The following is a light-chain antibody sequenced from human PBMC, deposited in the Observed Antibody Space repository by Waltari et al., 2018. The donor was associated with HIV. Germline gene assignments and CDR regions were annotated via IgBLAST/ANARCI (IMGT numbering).Light chain of an antibody. J-gene: IGLJ1*01. CDR1: GPHTGNTY. CDR2: ETN. V-gene: IGLV1-51*02. Sequence: QSVLTQPPSVSAAPGQQVPVSCSGSGPHTGNTYVSWYQQLPGTAPKLLIYETNKRPSGIPDRFSGSKSGTSATLGITGLQTGDEADYYCGTWDNSLGGYIFGSGTKVTV. CDR3: GTWDNSLGGYI.